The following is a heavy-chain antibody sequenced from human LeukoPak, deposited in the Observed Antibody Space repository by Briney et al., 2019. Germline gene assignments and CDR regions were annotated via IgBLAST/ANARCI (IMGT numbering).Heavy chain of an antibody. CDR2: MGTAGDT. D-gene: IGHD1-26*01. CDR3: AALGGSIY. Sequence: GGSLRLSCAASGFTFSSYDVHWVRQATGRGLEWVSAMGTAGDTYYAGPVKGRFTISREDAKNSFYLQMNSLRAGDTAVYYCAALGGSIYWGQGTVVTVSS. V-gene: IGHV3-13*01. J-gene: IGHJ4*02. CDR1: GFTFSSYD.